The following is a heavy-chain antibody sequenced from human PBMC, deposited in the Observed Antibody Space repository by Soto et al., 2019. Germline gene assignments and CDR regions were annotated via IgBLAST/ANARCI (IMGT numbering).Heavy chain of an antibody. CDR1: GNTFTSYE. D-gene: IGHD3-10*01. V-gene: IGHV1-8*01. Sequence: QVQLVQSGAEVKKPGASVKVSCKASGNTFTSYEIKWVRQATGHGLEWMGWINPNSGNIGYAQKFQGRVTMTRDTAIRTAYMEVSRLRSDDTAVYYCARGRASGSYYLLDYWGQGTLVTVSS. CDR2: INPNSGNI. CDR3: ARGRASGSYYLLDY. J-gene: IGHJ4*02.